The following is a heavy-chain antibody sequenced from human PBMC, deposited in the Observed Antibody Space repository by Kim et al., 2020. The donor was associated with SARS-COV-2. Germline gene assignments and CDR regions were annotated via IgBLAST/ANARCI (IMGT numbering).Heavy chain of an antibody. CDR1: GITFGDYW. D-gene: IGHD3-16*01. CDR3: ARDHYDYIWCNFGY. V-gene: IGHV3-9*01. J-gene: IGHJ4*01. Sequence: GGSLRLSCAASGITFGDYWMHWVRQAPGKGLEWVSGINCDRRKINYAESVKGRFTISRDNAKNSLYLQMNSLRAEDTAFYYCARDHYDYIWCNFGYWG. CDR2: INCDRRKI.